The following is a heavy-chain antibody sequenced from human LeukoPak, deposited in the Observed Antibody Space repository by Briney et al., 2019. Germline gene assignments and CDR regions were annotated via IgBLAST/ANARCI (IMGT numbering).Heavy chain of an antibody. D-gene: IGHD2-2*01. J-gene: IGHJ6*02. V-gene: IGHV3-30*04. CDR3: ARAVVDSPNCSSTSCYEYYYYGMDV. CDR2: ISYDGSNK. Sequence: GGSLRLSCAASGFTFSSYAMHWVRQAPGKGLEWVAVISYDGSNKYYADSVKGRFTISRDNSKNTLYLQMNSPRAEDTAVYYCARAVVDSPNCSSTSCYEYYYYGMDVWGQGTTVTVSS. CDR1: GFTFSSYA.